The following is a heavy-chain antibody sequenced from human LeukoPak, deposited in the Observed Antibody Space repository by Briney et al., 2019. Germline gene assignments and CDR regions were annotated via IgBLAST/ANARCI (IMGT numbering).Heavy chain of an antibody. J-gene: IGHJ4*02. Sequence: GGSLRLSCAASGFTFSSYGMHRVRQAPGKGLEWVAVISYDGSNKYYADSVKGRFTISRDNSKNTLYLQMNSLRAEDTAVYYCAKDWSRDGYNFAFDYWGQGTLVTVSS. V-gene: IGHV3-30*18. CDR2: ISYDGSNK. CDR3: AKDWSRDGYNFAFDY. CDR1: GFTFSSYG. D-gene: IGHD5-24*01.